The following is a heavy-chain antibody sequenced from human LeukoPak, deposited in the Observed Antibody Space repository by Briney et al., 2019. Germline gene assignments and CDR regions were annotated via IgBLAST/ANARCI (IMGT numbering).Heavy chain of an antibody. D-gene: IGHD5-18*01. Sequence: GGSLRLSCAASGFTFSSYAMSWVRQAPGKGLEWVSAISGSGGSTYYADSVKGRFTISRDNSKNTLYLQMNSLRAEDTAVYYCAKDYWDTAMVDDAFDIWGHGTMVTVSS. CDR1: GFTFSSYA. CDR3: AKDYWDTAMVDDAFDI. J-gene: IGHJ3*02. V-gene: IGHV3-23*01. CDR2: ISGSGGST.